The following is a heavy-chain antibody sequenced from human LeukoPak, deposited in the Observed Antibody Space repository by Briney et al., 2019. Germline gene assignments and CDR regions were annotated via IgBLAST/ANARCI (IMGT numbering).Heavy chain of an antibody. J-gene: IGHJ4*02. CDR3: ARDPIVGATGDDDY. CDR1: GFTFSNYG. Sequence: GGSLRLSCVASGFTFSNYGMNWVRQAPGKGLEWVAVISYDGSNKYYVDSVKGRFTISRDNSKNTLYLQMNSRRAEDTAVYYCARDPIVGATGDDDYWGQGTLVTVSS. V-gene: IGHV3-30*03. D-gene: IGHD1-26*01. CDR2: ISYDGSNK.